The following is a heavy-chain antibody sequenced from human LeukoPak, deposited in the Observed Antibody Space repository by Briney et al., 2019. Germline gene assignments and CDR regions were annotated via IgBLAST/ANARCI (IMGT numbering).Heavy chain of an antibody. J-gene: IGHJ4*02. CDR1: GFIFSSYT. D-gene: IGHD4-17*01. V-gene: IGHV3-21*06. Sequence: GGSLRLSCAASGFIFSSYTMNWVRQAPGKGLEWVSSISSSSSFIYYTDPVKGRFIISRDNAKNSLYLQMNSLRAEDTAVYYCARGPPYDCFDSWGQGTLVTVAS. CDR3: ARGPPYDCFDS. CDR2: ISSSSSFI.